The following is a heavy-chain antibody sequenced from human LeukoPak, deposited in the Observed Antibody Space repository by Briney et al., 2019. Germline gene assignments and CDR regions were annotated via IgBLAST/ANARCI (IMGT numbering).Heavy chain of an antibody. V-gene: IGHV4-59*01. Sequence: SETLSLTCTLPGGSISRYFWSWVRQPPGGGVERIGYIYYSGSTKYNPSLKSRVTISVDTSKNQFSLKLSSVTAADTAVYYCARSEHVDTAMFLYWGQGTLVTVSS. D-gene: IGHD5-18*01. CDR3: ARSEHVDTAMFLY. CDR1: GGSISRYF. J-gene: IGHJ4*02. CDR2: IYYSGST.